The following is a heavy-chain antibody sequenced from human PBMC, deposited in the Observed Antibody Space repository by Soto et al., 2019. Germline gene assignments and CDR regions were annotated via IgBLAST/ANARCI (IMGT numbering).Heavy chain of an antibody. J-gene: IGHJ4*02. V-gene: IGHV1-46*03. CDR1: GYTFTSYY. Sequence: ASVNVSCKASGYTFTSYYMHWVRQAPGQGLEWMGIINPSGGSTSYAQKFQGRVTMTRDTSTSTVYMELSSLRSEDTAVYYCATRSYSYGYPYWGQGTLVTVSS. CDR3: ATRSYSYGYPY. CDR2: INPSGGST. D-gene: IGHD5-18*01.